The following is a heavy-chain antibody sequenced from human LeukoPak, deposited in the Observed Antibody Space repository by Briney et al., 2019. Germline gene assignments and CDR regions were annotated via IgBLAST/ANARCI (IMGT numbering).Heavy chain of an antibody. J-gene: IGHJ6*03. CDR2: INPNSGGT. Sequence: ASVTVSCKASGYTFTGYYMHWVRQAPGQGLEWMGWINPNSGGTNYAQKFQGRVTMTRDTSISTAYMELSRLRSDDTAVYYCARVNWKGIVGAYMDVWGKGTTVTVSS. CDR1: GYTFTGYY. CDR3: ARVNWKGIVGAYMDV. V-gene: IGHV1-2*02. D-gene: IGHD1-26*01.